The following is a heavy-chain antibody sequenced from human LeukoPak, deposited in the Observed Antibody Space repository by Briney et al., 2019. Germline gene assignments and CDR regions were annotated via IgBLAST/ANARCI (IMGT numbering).Heavy chain of an antibody. CDR3: AKGLKGYSAYEQIDY. CDR1: GFTFSSSA. D-gene: IGHD5-12*01. CDR2: LSASGGTT. V-gene: IGHV3-23*01. J-gene: IGHJ4*02. Sequence: PGGSLRLSCAASGFTFSSSAMSWVRQAPGKGLEWVSGLSASGGTTYYADSVKGRFTISKDNSKNTLYLQMNSLRADDTAVYYCAKGLKGYSAYEQIDYWGQGTLVTVSS.